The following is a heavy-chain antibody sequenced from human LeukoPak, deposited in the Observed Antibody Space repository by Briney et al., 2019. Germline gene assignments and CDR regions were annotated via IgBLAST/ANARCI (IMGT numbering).Heavy chain of an antibody. CDR3: AKDRTRIAAAGGDDWFDP. D-gene: IGHD6-13*01. J-gene: IGHJ5*02. V-gene: IGHV3-23*01. CDR1: GFTFSSYA. Sequence: AGGSLRLSCAASGFTFSSYAMSWVRQAPGKGLEWVSAISGSGGSTYYADSVKGRFTISRDNSKNTLYLQMNSLRAEDTAVYYCAKDRTRIAAAGGDDWFDPWGQGTLVTVSS. CDR2: ISGSGGST.